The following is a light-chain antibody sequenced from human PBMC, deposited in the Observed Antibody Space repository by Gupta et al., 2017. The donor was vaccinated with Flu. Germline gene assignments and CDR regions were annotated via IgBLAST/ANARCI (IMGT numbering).Light chain of an antibody. CDR3: QQRSNWPPIT. J-gene: IGKJ5*01. CDR1: QSSSIY. Sequence: ATLSSSPGERATLSCRASQSSSIYLAWYQQKHGQAPRLLIYDAANRATGIPARCSGSGSGTDFTLTISSLEPEDFAVYYCQQRSNWPPITFGQGTRLEIK. CDR2: DAA. V-gene: IGKV3-11*01.